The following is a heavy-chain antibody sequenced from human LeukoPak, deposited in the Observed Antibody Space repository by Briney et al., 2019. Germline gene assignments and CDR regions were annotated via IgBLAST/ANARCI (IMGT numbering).Heavy chain of an antibody. CDR2: IYYSGST. CDR1: GDSISSSSYY. J-gene: IGHJ4*02. D-gene: IGHD3-22*01. Sequence: SETLSLTCSVSGDSISSSSYYWGWIRQPPGKGLEWIGSIYYSGSTYYNPSLKSRVTISVDTSKNQFSLKLSSVTAADTAVYYCARQGAMIVREDAHRPLDYWGQGTLVTVSS. CDR3: ARQGAMIVREDAHRPLDY. V-gene: IGHV4-39*01.